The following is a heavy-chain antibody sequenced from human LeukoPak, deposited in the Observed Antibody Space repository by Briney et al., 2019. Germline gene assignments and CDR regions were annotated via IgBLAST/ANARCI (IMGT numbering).Heavy chain of an antibody. D-gene: IGHD6-19*01. V-gene: IGHV4-34*01. Sequence: SETLSLTCTVSGGSISSYYWSWIRQPPGKGLEWIGEINHSGSTNYNPSLKSRVTISVDTSKNQFSLKLSSVTAADTAVYYCARRWRGGIAVAGTKLGFDPWGQGTLVTVSS. CDR1: GGSISSYY. J-gene: IGHJ5*02. CDR2: INHSGST. CDR3: ARRWRGGIAVAGTKLGFDP.